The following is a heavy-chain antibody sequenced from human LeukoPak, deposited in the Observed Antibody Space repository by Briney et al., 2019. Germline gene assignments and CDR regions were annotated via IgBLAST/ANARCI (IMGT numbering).Heavy chain of an antibody. CDR1: GFTFSSYS. CDR3: ARAETAAAGTFDY. CDR2: ISSSSSYI. V-gene: IGHV3-21*01. J-gene: IGHJ4*02. D-gene: IGHD6-13*01. Sequence: GGSLRLSCVASGFTFSSYSMNWVRQAPGKGLEWVSSISSSSSYIYYADSVKGRFTISRDNAKNSLYLQMNSLRAEDTAVYYCARAETAAAGTFDYWGQGTLVTVSS.